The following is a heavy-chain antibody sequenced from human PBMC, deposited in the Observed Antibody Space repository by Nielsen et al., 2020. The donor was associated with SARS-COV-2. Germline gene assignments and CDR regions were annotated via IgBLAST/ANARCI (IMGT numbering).Heavy chain of an antibody. D-gene: IGHD3-10*01. Sequence: SETLSPTCTVSGSSINTDYYWGWIRQPPGKGLEWIGNIHHSGRTFYNPSLQSRVTMSIDTSENQFSLRLSSVTATDTAVYYCARADGFLWFGETHYGMDVWGQGTTVAVSS. CDR2: IHHSGRT. CDR1: GSSINTDYY. V-gene: IGHV4-38-2*02. J-gene: IGHJ6*02. CDR3: ARADGFLWFGETHYGMDV.